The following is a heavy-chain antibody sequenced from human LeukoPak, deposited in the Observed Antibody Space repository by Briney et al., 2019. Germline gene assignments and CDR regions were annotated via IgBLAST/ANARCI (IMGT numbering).Heavy chain of an antibody. CDR1: GFTVSSNY. D-gene: IGHD3-22*01. J-gene: IGHJ6*03. Sequence: GGSLRLSCAASGFTVSSNYMSWVRQAPGKGLEWVSVIYSGGSTYYADSVKGRFTISRDNSKNTLYLQMNSLRAEDTAVYYCAKDQTSSGYYPPEPSVDMDVWAKGPRSPSP. CDR2: IYSGGST. CDR3: AKDQTSSGYYPPEPSVDMDV. V-gene: IGHV3-53*01.